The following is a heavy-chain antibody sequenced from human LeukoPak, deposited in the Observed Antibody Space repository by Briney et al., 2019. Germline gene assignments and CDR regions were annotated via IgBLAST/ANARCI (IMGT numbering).Heavy chain of an antibody. Sequence: SETLSLTCTVSGGSISRYYWSWIRQPPGKGLEWIGYIYYSGSTSYNPSLNSRVTISLDTSKNQFSLNLSSATAADTAVYYCARRGSSGFFDYWGQGTLVTVSS. J-gene: IGHJ4*02. CDR1: GGSISRYY. CDR2: IYYSGST. D-gene: IGHD6-19*01. CDR3: ARRGSSGFFDY. V-gene: IGHV4-59*08.